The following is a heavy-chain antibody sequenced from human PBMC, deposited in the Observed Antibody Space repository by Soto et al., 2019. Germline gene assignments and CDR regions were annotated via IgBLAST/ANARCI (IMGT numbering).Heavy chain of an antibody. CDR1: GFTFSSYG. CDR3: VRQGPQMELDC. V-gene: IGHV3-33*01. Sequence: QVQLVESGGGAVQPGRSLRLSCAASGFTFSSYGMHWVRQAPGKGLEWVAVIWYDGSNKYYADSVKGRFTMSRDNSKNTLYLQMNSLRAEDTAVYYCVRQGPQMELDCWGKGALVTVSS. J-gene: IGHJ4*02. CDR2: IWYDGSNK. D-gene: IGHD1-1*01.